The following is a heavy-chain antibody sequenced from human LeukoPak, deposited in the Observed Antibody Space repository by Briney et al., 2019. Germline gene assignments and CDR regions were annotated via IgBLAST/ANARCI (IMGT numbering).Heavy chain of an antibody. D-gene: IGHD2-15*01. CDR2: IYYSGST. V-gene: IGHV4-39*01. CDR3: ARLPTYCSGGSCYNGINWFDP. J-gene: IGHJ5*02. CDR1: GSSITSSSYY. Sequence: SETLSLTCIVSGSSITSSSYYWGWTRQPPGTGLEWIGTIYYSGSTYYNPSLKSRVTISVDTSKNQFSLKLSSVTAADTAVYYCARLPTYCSGGSCYNGINWFDPWGQGTLVTVSS.